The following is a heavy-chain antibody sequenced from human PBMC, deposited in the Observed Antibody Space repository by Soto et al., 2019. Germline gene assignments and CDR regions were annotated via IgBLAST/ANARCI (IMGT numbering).Heavy chain of an antibody. CDR2: INPNSGGT. D-gene: IGHD1-26*01. CDR3: AREYGLGEGDAFDI. J-gene: IGHJ3*02. V-gene: IGHV1-2*04. Sequence: GASVKVSCKASGYTFTGYYMHWVRQAPGQGLEWMGWINPNSGGTNYAQKFQGWVTMTRDTSISTAYMELSRLRSDDTAVYYCAREYGLGEGDAFDISGQGTMVTVSS. CDR1: GYTFTGYY.